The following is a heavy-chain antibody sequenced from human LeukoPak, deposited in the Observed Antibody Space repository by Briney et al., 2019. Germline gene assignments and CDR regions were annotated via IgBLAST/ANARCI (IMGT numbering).Heavy chain of an antibody. CDR1: GFTFDDYA. J-gene: IGHJ4*02. CDR3: ARGPYYDYVWGSPHFDY. D-gene: IGHD3-16*01. Sequence: GRSLRLSCAASGFTFDDYAMHWVRQAPGKGLEWVSGISWNSGSIGYADSVKGRFTIPRDNAKNSLYLQMNSLRAEDTALYYCARGPYYDYVWGSPHFDYWGQGTLVTVSS. CDR2: ISWNSGSI. V-gene: IGHV3-9*01.